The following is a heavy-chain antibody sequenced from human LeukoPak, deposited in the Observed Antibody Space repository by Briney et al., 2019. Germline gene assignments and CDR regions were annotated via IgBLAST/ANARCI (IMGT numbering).Heavy chain of an antibody. J-gene: IGHJ4*02. CDR1: GFSFSNYG. Sequence: GGSLRLSCGGSGFSFSNYGLSWVRQAPGKGLEWVSTISGTGGSTYYADSVKGRFTISRDNSKNTLYLQMNSLRAADTAVYYCARGHTAVTRHFDFWGQGTLVTVSS. CDR3: ARGHTAVTRHFDF. V-gene: IGHV3-23*01. CDR2: ISGTGGST. D-gene: IGHD4-17*01.